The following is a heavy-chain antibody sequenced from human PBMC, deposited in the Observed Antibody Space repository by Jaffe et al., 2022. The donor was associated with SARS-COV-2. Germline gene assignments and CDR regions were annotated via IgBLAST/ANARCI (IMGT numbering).Heavy chain of an antibody. CDR2: ISYDGSNK. D-gene: IGHD6-19*01. Sequence: QVQLVESGGGVVQPGRSLRLSCAASGFTFSSYGMHWVRQAPGKGLEWVAVISYDGSNKYYADSVKGRFTISRDNSKNTLYLQMNSLRAEDTAVYYCSRPQSTVMKQWRSAYFDYWGQGTLVTVSS. V-gene: IGHV3-30*03. J-gene: IGHJ4*02. CDR1: GFTFSSYG. CDR3: SRPQSTVMKQWRSAYFDY.